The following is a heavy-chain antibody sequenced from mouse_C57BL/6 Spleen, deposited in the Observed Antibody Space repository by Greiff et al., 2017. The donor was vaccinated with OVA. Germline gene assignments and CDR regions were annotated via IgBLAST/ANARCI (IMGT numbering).Heavy chain of an antibody. D-gene: IGHD1-1*01. V-gene: IGHV1-4*01. CDR1: GYTFTSYT. CDR2: INPSSGYT. J-gene: IGHJ2*01. Sequence: VQLQQSGAELARPGASVKMSCKASGYTFTSYTMHWVQQRPGQGLEWIGYINPSSGYTKYNQKFKDKATLTADKSSSTAYMQRSSLTSEDSAAYYCARNYYGSSPTYFDYWGQGTTLTVSS. CDR3: ARNYYGSSPTYFDY.